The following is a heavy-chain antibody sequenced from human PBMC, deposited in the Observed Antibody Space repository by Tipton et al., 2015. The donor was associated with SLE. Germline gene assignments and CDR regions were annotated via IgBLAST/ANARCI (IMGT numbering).Heavy chain of an antibody. CDR1: GYAFTSHS. D-gene: IGHD1-26*01. CDR3: ARVMGATYYFDY. CDR2: INTSDGNT. V-gene: IGHV1-46*01. J-gene: IGHJ4*02. Sequence: QSGAEVKKPGASVKVSCKASGYAFTSHSMHWVRQAPGQGLEWMGIINTSDGNTDYAQKFQGRVTLTRDTSTSTVYMELRSLRSNDTAVYYCARVMGATYYFDYWGQGTLVTVSS.